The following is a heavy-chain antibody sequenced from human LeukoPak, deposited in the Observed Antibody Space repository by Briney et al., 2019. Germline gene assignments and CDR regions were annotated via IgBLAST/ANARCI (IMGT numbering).Heavy chain of an antibody. CDR1: GYTFTSYY. CDR3: ARHGSYGDY. CDR2: INPSAGST. J-gene: IGHJ4*02. V-gene: IGHV1-46*01. Sequence: GASVKVSCKASGYTFTSYYMHWVRQAPGQGLEWMGIINPSAGSTSNAQKFQGRVTITRDTSTSTAYMELRSLRADDTAVYYCARHGSYGDYWGQGTLVTVSS. D-gene: IGHD1-26*01.